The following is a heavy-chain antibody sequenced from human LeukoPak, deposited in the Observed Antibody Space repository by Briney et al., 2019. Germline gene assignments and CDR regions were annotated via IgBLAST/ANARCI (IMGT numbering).Heavy chain of an antibody. CDR1: GFTFSTYS. V-gene: IGHV3-21*01. Sequence: GGSLRLSCAASGFTFSTYSMNWVRQAPGKGLEWVSSISTSSSYIYYADSVKGRFTISRDNAKNSLYLQMNSLGAEDTAVYYCARTFSGSYTHDYWGQGTLVTVSS. CDR3: ARTFSGSYTHDY. CDR2: ISTSSSYI. J-gene: IGHJ4*02. D-gene: IGHD3-10*01.